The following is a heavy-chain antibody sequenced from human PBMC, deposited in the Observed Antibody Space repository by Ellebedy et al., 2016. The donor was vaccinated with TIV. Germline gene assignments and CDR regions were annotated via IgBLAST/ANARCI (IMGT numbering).Heavy chain of an antibody. CDR3: ARAVESRGQHPFPDFDL. V-gene: IGHV4-39*01. CDR1: GDPISTGDYY. J-gene: IGHJ3*01. D-gene: IGHD3-22*01. CDR2: IFYVGTT. Sequence: MPGGSLRLSCTVSGDPISTGDYYWGWIRQPPGKGLEWTGSIFYVGTTFYNPSLKSRVTISVDTSKNQFSLRLTSVTAADTAVYYCARAVESRGQHPFPDFDLWGQGKMLTVSS.